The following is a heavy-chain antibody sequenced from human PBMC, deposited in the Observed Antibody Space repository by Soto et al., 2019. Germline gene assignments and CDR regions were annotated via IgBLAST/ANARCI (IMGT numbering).Heavy chain of an antibody. Sequence: GGSLRLSCAASGFTFSSYSMNWVRQAPGKGLEWVSSISSSSSYKYYADSMKGRFTISRDNAKNSLYLQMNSLRAEDTAVYYCARGRDDYGAPAAFDIWGQGPMVTV. CDR1: GFTFSSYS. J-gene: IGHJ3*02. V-gene: IGHV3-21*01. CDR2: ISSSSSYK. CDR3: ARGRDDYGAPAAFDI. D-gene: IGHD4-17*01.